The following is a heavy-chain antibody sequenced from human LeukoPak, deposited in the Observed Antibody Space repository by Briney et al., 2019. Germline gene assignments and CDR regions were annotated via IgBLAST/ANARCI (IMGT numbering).Heavy chain of an antibody. Sequence: SQTPSLTCAISGDSVSSNSAAWNWIRQSPSRGLEWLGRTYYRSKWYNDYAVSVKSRITINPDTSKNQFSLQLNSVTPEDTAVYYCARAEDYYGSGSYYWFDPWGQGTLVTVSS. CDR3: ARAEDYYGSGSYYWFDP. V-gene: IGHV6-1*01. CDR2: TYYRSKWYN. D-gene: IGHD3-10*01. J-gene: IGHJ5*02. CDR1: GDSVSSNSAA.